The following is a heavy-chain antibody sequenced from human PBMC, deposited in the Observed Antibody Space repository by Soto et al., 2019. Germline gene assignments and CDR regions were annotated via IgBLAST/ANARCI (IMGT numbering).Heavy chain of an antibody. V-gene: IGHV3-23*04. Sequence: EVQLVESGGGLVKPGGSLRLSCAASGFTFSSYNMNWVRQAPGKGLEWVSSISGSGGRTHYADSVKGRFTISRDNSKNMLSLQMNSLRAEDTAVYHCAKGISSASSFDNWGQGTLVTVSS. J-gene: IGHJ4*02. CDR1: GFTFSSYN. D-gene: IGHD3-22*01. CDR3: AKGISSASSFDN. CDR2: ISGSGGRT.